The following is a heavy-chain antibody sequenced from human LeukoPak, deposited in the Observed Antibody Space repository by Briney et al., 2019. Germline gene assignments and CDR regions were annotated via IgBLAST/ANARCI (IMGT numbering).Heavy chain of an antibody. J-gene: IGHJ5*02. V-gene: IGHV1-69*05. Sequence: ASVKVSCKASGGTFSSYAISWVRQAPGQGLEWMGGIIPIFGTANYAQKFQGRVTLTRDMSTSTDYMELRSLRSDDTAVYYCARDHSVGDIAWWFDPWGQGTLVTVSS. CDR2: IIPIFGTA. CDR1: GGTFSSYA. D-gene: IGHD3-10*01. CDR3: ARDHSVGDIAWWFDP.